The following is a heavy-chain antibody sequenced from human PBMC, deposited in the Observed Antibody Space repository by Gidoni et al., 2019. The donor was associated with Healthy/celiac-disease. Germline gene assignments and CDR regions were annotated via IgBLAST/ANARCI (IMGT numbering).Heavy chain of an antibody. Sequence: SSYGMHWVRQAPGKGLEWVAVISYDGSNKYYADSVKGRVTISRDNSKNTRYLQMNSLRAEDTAVYYCSKPPQGDFWSGYLDYYYGMDVWGQGTTVTVSS. D-gene: IGHD3-3*01. CDR2: ISYDGSNK. J-gene: IGHJ6*02. V-gene: IGHV3-30*18. CDR1: SSYG. CDR3: SKPPQGDFWSGYLDYYYGMDV.